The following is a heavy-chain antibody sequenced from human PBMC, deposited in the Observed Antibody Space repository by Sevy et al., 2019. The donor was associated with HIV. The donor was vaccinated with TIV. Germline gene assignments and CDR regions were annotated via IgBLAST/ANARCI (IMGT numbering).Heavy chain of an antibody. D-gene: IGHD2-2*02. CDR3: AKVHTDIPYYYYYGMDV. V-gene: IGHV3-23*01. Sequence: GGSLRLSCAASGFIFSSYAMSWVRQAPGKGLEWVSAVSGSGGSTYYAHSVKGRLTVSRDNPKNTLYLQMSSLRAEDTAVYYCAKVHTDIPYYYYYGMDVWGQGTTVTVSS. CDR2: VSGSGGST. J-gene: IGHJ6*02. CDR1: GFIFSSYA.